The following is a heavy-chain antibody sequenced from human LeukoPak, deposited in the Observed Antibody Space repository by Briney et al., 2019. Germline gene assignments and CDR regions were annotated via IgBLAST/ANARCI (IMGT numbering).Heavy chain of an antibody. CDR2: IYYSGST. D-gene: IGHD1-26*01. V-gene: IGHV4-31*03. J-gene: IGHJ4*02. CDR1: GGSISSGGYY. Sequence: SETLSLTCTVSGGSISSGGYYWSWIRQHPGTGLEWIGYIYYSGSTYYNPSLKSRVTISVDTSKNQFSLKLSSVTAADTAVYYCARDRRSYSSDWGQGTLVTVSS. CDR3: ARDRRSYSSD.